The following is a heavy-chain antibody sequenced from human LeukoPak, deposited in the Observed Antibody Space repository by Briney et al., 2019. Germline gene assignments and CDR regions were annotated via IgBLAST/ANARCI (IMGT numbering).Heavy chain of an antibody. V-gene: IGHV3-53*01. Sequence: GEPLTLSCAXSGFTVSSXXXXXXXXXPGXXXXXVXVXXSSXSTXXXXXVKXXFXIXXXXXKNKLYLQMNALRAAETAVYYCATNELGLWYFDLWGRGTLVTVSS. CDR2: XXSSXST. CDR3: ATNELGLWYFDL. J-gene: IGHJ2*01. D-gene: IGHD7-27*01. CDR1: GFTVSSXX.